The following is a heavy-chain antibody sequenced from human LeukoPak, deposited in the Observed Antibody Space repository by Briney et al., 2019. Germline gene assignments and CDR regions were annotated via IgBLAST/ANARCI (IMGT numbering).Heavy chain of an antibody. CDR2: MNPDSGNT. CDR1: GYTFTSYD. D-gene: IGHD3-9*01. J-gene: IGHJ6*02. Sequence: ASVKVSCKASGYTFTSYDINWVRQATGQGLEWMGWMNPDSGNTNYAQKFQGRVTMTRDTSISTAYMELSRLRSDDTAVYYCARDRDYDILTQWKSGYYGMDVWGQGTTVTVSS. CDR3: ARDRDYDILTQWKSGYYGMDV. V-gene: IGHV1-8*01.